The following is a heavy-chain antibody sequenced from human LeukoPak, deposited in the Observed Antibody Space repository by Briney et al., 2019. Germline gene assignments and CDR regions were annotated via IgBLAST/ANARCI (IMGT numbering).Heavy chain of an antibody. CDR2: IYPGDSDT. D-gene: IGHD6-13*01. CDR1: GYRFTSYW. J-gene: IGHJ4*02. Sequence: GESLKISCKGSGYRFTSYWIAWVRQMPGTGLESMGIIYPGDSDTRYSPSFQGQVTISADKSISTAYLQWSSQKASDTAMYYCARGLGYSGSWYFDYWGQGTLVTVSS. CDR3: ARGLGYSGSWYFDY. V-gene: IGHV5-51*01.